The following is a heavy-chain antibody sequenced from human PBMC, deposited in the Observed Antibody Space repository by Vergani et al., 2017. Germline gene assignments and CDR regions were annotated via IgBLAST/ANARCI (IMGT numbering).Heavy chain of an antibody. CDR2: IDPSDSYT. CDR1: GYSFTSYW. D-gene: IGHD6-6*01. Sequence: EVQLVQSGAEVKKPGESLKISCKGSGYSFTSYWISWVRQMPGKGLEWMGRIDPSDSYTNYSPSFQGHVTISADKSISTAYLQWSSLKASDTAMYYCATHRKLYSSSQGWFDPWGQGTLVTVSS. J-gene: IGHJ5*02. V-gene: IGHV5-10-1*01. CDR3: ATHRKLYSSSQGWFDP.